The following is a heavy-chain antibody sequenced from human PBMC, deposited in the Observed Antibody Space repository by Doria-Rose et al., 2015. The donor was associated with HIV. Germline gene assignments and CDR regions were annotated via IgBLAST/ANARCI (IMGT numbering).Heavy chain of an antibody. CDR2: SKNKVKSYTT. J-gene: IGHJ4*02. V-gene: IGHV3-72*01. Sequence: VQLQESGGGLVQPGGSLRLSCAASGFTFSDHYIDWVRQAPGKWLEWVGRSKNKVKSYTTEYAASVKGRFTISRDGSENSLCLQMNSLKTEDTAVYHCATWISGSYNYWGQGTLVTVSS. CDR1: GFTFSDHY. CDR3: ATWISGSYNY. D-gene: IGHD1-26*01.